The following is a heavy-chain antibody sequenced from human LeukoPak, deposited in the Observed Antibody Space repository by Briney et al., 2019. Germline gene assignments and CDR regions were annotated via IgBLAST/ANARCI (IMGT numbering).Heavy chain of an antibody. Sequence: GGSLRLSCAASGFTFSSYWMSWVRQAPGKGLEWVANIKQDGSEKYYVDSVKGRFTISRDNAKNSLYLQMNSLRAEDTAVYYCARDPPYYSSSWSSRYYFDYWGQGTLVTVSS. J-gene: IGHJ4*02. D-gene: IGHD6-13*01. CDR3: ARDPPYYSSSWSSRYYFDY. V-gene: IGHV3-7*03. CDR1: GFTFSSYW. CDR2: IKQDGSEK.